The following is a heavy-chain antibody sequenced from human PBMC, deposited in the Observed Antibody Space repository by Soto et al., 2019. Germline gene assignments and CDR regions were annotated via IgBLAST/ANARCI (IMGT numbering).Heavy chain of an antibody. CDR2: IYSNGNT. D-gene: IGHD5-12*01. CDR3: ARGGAVATTAHFGH. V-gene: IGHV4-4*07. J-gene: IGHJ4*02. CDR1: GDSINNYY. Sequence: SETLSLTCTVSGDSINNYYWSWMRLPAGKGLEWIGRIYSNGNTYYNPSLKSRVSMSVDTSKNQFSLILKTVTAADTAVYYCARGGAVATTAHFGHCGQRPLVTVSS.